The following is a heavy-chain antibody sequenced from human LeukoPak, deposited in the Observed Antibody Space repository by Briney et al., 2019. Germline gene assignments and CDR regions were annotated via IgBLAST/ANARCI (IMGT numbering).Heavy chain of an antibody. Sequence: ASVKVSCKASGYTFTGYHMHWVRQAPGQGLEWMGWINTNTGNPTYAQGFTGRFVFSLDTSVSAAYLQISSLKAEDTAVYYCARTIMITFGGVIVAFDIWGQGTMVTVSS. CDR3: ARTIMITFGGVIVAFDI. D-gene: IGHD3-16*02. CDR1: GYTFTGYH. V-gene: IGHV7-4-1*02. J-gene: IGHJ3*02. CDR2: INTNTGNP.